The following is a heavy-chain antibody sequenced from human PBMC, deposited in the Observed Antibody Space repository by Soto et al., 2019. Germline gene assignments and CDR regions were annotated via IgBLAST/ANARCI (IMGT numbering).Heavy chain of an antibody. Sequence: PSETLSLTCTVSGVSISSSNWWSWVRQPPGKGLEWIGEIYHSGSTNYNPSLKSRVTISVDKSKNQFSLKLSSVTAADTAVYYCGRTYGSGSYYKDSGYYYYYGMDVWGQGTTVTVPS. CDR3: GRTYGSGSYYKDSGYYYYYGMDV. D-gene: IGHD3-10*01. V-gene: IGHV4-4*02. J-gene: IGHJ6*02. CDR1: GVSISSSNW. CDR2: IYHSGST.